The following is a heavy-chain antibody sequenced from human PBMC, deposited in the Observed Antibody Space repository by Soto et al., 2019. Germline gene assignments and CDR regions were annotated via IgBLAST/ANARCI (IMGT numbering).Heavy chain of an antibody. CDR3: ARWLQLRPLDY. CDR2: ITVYNGNT. V-gene: IGHV1-18*01. Sequence: GASVKVSCKASGYTFTSFGIGWARQAPGQGLEYMGWITVYNGNTNYAQKFQDRVTMTVDTSTNTAYMELRSLKSADTGVYYCARWLQLRPLDYWGQGTLVTVS. D-gene: IGHD5-12*01. CDR1: GYTFTSFG. J-gene: IGHJ4*02.